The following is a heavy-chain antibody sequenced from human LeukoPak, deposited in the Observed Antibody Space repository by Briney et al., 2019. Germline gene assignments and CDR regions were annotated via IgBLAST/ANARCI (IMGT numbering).Heavy chain of an antibody. CDR3: ARHDSFIPY. J-gene: IGHJ4*02. CDR1: GFTFSDYA. D-gene: IGHD3-16*02. V-gene: IGHV3-23*01. Sequence: QPGGSLRLSCVASGFTFSDYAMSWVRQAPGKGLEWVSGISDSGGSTYYADSVKGGCTISRDNSKNTVSLQMNNLRAEDTAVYFCARHDSFIPYWGQGTLVTVTS. CDR2: ISDSGGST.